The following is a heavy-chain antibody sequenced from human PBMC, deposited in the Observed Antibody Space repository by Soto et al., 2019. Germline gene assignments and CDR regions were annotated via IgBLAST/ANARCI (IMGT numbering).Heavy chain of an antibody. CDR1: GFTFSGSA. CDR2: IRSKANSYAT. D-gene: IGHD3-10*01. Sequence: GGSLRLSCAASGFTFSGSAMHWVRQASGKGLEWVGRIRSKANSYATAYAASVKGRFTISRDDSKNTAYLQMNSLKTEDTAVYYCTTAPFSFITLPGTSFLIGMDVWGQGT. CDR3: TTAPFSFITLPGTSFLIGMDV. V-gene: IGHV3-73*01. J-gene: IGHJ6*02.